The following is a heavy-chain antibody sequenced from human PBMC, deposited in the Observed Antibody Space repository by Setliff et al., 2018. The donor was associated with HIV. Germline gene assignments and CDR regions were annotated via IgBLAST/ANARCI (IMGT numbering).Heavy chain of an antibody. CDR1: GFRFRSYW. Sequence: GGSLRLSCAASGFRFRSYWMSWVRQAPGKGLESVANVKQDGTETLYVDSVKGRFTISRDNANNLVYLQMNSLRAEDTAVCFCAYYSSGSFYLGYYYYHGMDVWGQGTTVTVSS. CDR2: VKQDGTET. V-gene: IGHV3-7*01. CDR3: AYYSSGSFYLGYYYYHGMDV. D-gene: IGHD3-10*01. J-gene: IGHJ6*02.